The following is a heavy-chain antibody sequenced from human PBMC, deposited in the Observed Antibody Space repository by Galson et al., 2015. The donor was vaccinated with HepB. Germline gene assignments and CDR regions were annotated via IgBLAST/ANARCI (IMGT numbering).Heavy chain of an antibody. CDR3: AKLIAVRDYFDY. V-gene: IGHV3-30*02. CDR1: GFTFSSYG. D-gene: IGHD6-19*01. Sequence: SLRLSCAASGFTFSSYGMHWVHQAPGKGLEWVAFIRYDGSNKYYADSVKGRFTISRDNSKNTLYLQMNSLRAEDTAVYYCAKLIAVRDYFDYWGQGTLVTVSS. J-gene: IGHJ4*02. CDR2: IRYDGSNK.